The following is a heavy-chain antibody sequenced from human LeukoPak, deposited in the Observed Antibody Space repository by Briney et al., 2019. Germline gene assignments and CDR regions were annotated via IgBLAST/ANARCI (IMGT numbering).Heavy chain of an antibody. CDR1: GGSISSGDYY. J-gene: IGHJ1*01. D-gene: IGHD3-16*01. V-gene: IGHV4-30-4*01. CDR3: ARETLGSIPSYFQH. Sequence: PSETLSLTCTVSGGSISSGDYYWSWIRRPPGKGLEWIGYIYYSGNTYYNPSLKSRVTISLDTSKNQFSLKLNSVTAADTAVYYCARETLGSIPSYFQHWGQGILVTVSS. CDR2: IYYSGNT.